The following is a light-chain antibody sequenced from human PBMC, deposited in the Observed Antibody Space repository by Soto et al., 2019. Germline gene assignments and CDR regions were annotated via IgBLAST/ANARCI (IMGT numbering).Light chain of an antibody. CDR3: SSYKVSNTLL. Sequence: QSALTQPASVSGSPGQSITISCTGTSTDVGGSRFVSWYQQNPGRAPKLLIYDVTNRPSGVSNRFSGSKSGNTASLTISGLQAEDEAYYYCSSYKVSNTLLFGGGTKVTVL. V-gene: IGLV2-14*01. CDR1: STDVGGSRF. CDR2: DVT. J-gene: IGLJ2*01.